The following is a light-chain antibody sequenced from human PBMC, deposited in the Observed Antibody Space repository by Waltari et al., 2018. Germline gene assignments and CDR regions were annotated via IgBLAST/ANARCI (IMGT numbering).Light chain of an antibody. J-gene: IGKJ3*01. V-gene: IGKV2-28*01. Sequence: IVMTQSPLSLPVTPGEPASISCRSSQSLLHSNAYNYLDWYLQKPGQSPQLLIYLGSNRASGVPDRFRGSGSGTDFTLKISRVEAEDVGVYYCMQALQRGTFGPGTKVDIK. CDR3: MQALQRGT. CDR1: QSLLHSNAYNY. CDR2: LGS.